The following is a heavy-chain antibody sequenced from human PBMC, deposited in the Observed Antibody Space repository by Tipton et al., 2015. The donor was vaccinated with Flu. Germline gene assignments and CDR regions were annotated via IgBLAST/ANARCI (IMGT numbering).Heavy chain of an antibody. D-gene: IGHD2-2*01. CDR2: INPNSGGT. CDR3: AGREIPASNGGAFDI. CDR1: GYTFTGYY. J-gene: IGHJ3*02. Sequence: QLVQSGAEVKKPGASVKVSCKASGYTFTGYYMHWVRQAPGQGLEWMGWINPNSGGTNYAQKFQGRVTMTRDTSISTAYMELRSLRSDDTAVYYCAGREIPASNGGAFDIWGQGTMVTVSS. V-gene: IGHV1-2*02.